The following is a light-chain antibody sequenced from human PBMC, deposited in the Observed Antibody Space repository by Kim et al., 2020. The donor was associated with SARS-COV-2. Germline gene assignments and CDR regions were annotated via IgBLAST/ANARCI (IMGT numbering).Light chain of an antibody. CDR2: QDT. CDR1: RLADKD. CDR3: QVWDSATAI. V-gene: IGLV3-1*01. Sequence: PGQAASITCAGVRLADKDCCWYQPMPGQSPVLVINQDTKRPAGIPERFSSSNSGNTATLTISGTQAMDDADYYCQVWDSATAIFGGGTKLTVL. J-gene: IGLJ2*01.